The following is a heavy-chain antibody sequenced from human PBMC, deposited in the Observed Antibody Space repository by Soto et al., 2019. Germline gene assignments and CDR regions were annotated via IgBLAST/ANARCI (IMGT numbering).Heavy chain of an antibody. CDR3: ASQMYFFDSSGYFPPPI. D-gene: IGHD3-22*01. J-gene: IGHJ4*02. V-gene: IGHV3-30-3*01. CDR1: GSAFRGYS. CDR2: ISYDEATT. Sequence: GGSLRLSCSASGSAFRGYSIHWVRQAPGKGLEWITLISYDEATTFYADSVKGRFTISRDDSKNVSYLQMDSLRREDTGVYFCASQMYFFDSSGYFPPPIWGQGTLVTVSS.